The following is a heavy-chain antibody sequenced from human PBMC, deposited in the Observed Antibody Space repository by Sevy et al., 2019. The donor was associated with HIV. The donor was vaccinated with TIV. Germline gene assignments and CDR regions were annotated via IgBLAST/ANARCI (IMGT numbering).Heavy chain of an antibody. V-gene: IGHV3-23*01. CDR3: SRHTGEPYYFEI. CDR1: GFTFNNYA. D-gene: IGHD3-9*01. CDR2: IRGRNNVT. J-gene: IGHJ4*02. Sequence: GGCLRLSCTASGFTFNNYAMTWVRQAPGKGLEWVSSIRGRNNVTMYAESVRGRFTLSRDISKNNLYLQMNSLRVEDLVVYYCSRHTGEPYYFEIWGQGTLVTVSS.